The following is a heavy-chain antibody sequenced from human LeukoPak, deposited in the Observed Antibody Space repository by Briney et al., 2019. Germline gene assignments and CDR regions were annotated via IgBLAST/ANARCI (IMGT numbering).Heavy chain of an antibody. CDR1: GGSISSGDYY. J-gene: IGHJ4*02. CDR3: ARVALGPDVDY. CDR2: IYYSGST. Sequence: SETLSLTCTVSGGSISSGDYYWSWIRQPPGKGLEWIGCIYYSGSTYYNPSLKSRVTISVDTSKNQFSLKLSSVTAADTAVYYCARVALGPDVDYWGQGTLVTVSS. D-gene: IGHD1-14*01. V-gene: IGHV4-30-4*08.